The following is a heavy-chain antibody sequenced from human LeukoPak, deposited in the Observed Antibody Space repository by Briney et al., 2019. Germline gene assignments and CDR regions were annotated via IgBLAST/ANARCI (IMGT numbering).Heavy chain of an antibody. D-gene: IGHD3-22*01. J-gene: IGHJ3*02. Sequence: ESLQISSKGSGYSFTSCWISWVCQMPGKGLEWRGGIDPSDSYTNYSPSFQGHVTISADKSISTAYLQWSSLKASDTAMYYCARPAGYYDSSGYYDQDAFDIWGQGTMVTVSS. CDR3: ARPAGYYDSSGYYDQDAFDI. CDR1: GYSFTSCW. V-gene: IGHV5-10-1*01. CDR2: IDPSDSYT.